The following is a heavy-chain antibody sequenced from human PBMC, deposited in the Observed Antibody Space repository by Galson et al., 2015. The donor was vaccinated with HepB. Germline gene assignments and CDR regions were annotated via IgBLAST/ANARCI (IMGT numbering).Heavy chain of an antibody. CDR3: ARVAGRPYCSSTSCYRGVDY. J-gene: IGHJ4*02. V-gene: IGHV1-18*01. CDR2: ISAYNGNT. Sequence: QSGAEVKKPGESLKVSCKASGYTFTSYGISWVRQAPGQGLEWMGWISAYNGNTNYAQKLQGRITMTTDTSTSTAYMELRSLRSDDTAVYYWARVAGRPYCSSTSCYRGVDYLGQGTLVHVSS. CDR1: GYTFTSYG. D-gene: IGHD2-2*02.